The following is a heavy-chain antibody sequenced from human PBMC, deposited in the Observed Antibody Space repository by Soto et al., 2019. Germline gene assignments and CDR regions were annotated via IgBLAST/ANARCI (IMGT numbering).Heavy chain of an antibody. V-gene: IGHV3-11*04. CDR3: ARNAATAMVTDYYYYGMDV. CDR1: GFSFRDYF. J-gene: IGHJ6*02. CDR2: IGPYGNEI. Sequence: PGGSLRLSCAASGFSFRDYFMSWIRQAPGKGLEWISYIGPYGNEIYYADSVKGRFTISRDDAKNSLYLQMNSLRAEDTAVYYCARNAATAMVTDYYYYGMDVWGQGTTVTVSS. D-gene: IGHD5-18*01.